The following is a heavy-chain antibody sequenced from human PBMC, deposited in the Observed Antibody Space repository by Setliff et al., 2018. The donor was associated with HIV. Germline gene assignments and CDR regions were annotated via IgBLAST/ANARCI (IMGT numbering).Heavy chain of an antibody. Sequence: PGGSLRLSCAASGFTFRNAWMSWVRQAPGKGLEWVGRIKSKSDGGAVHYAASVKGRFTISRDDSKNTLYLQMNSLKIEDTAVYYCTTWDKGSVWFGELLVSPDVFDIWGQGTLVTVSS. D-gene: IGHD3-10*01. J-gene: IGHJ3*02. CDR2: IKSKSDGGAV. V-gene: IGHV3-15*06. CDR1: GFTFRNAW. CDR3: TTWDKGSVWFGELLVSPDVFDI.